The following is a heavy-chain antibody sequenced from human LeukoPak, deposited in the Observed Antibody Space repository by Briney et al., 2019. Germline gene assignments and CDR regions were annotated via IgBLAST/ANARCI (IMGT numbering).Heavy chain of an antibody. CDR1: GFTFSSYG. J-gene: IGHJ4*02. CDR2: ISYDGSNK. CDR3: AKGRLRFLEWPYYFDY. D-gene: IGHD3-3*01. V-gene: IGHV3-30*18. Sequence: GGSLRLSCAASGFTFSSYGMHWVRQAPGKGLEWVAVISYDGSNKYYADSVKGRFTISRDNSKNTLYLQMNSLRAEDTAVYYCAKGRLRFLEWPYYFDYWGQGTLVTVSS.